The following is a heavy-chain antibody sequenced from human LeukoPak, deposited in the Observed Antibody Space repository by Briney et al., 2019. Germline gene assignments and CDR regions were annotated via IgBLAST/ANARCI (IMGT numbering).Heavy chain of an antibody. Sequence: GRSLRLSCAASGFTFDDYAMHWVRQAPGKGLEWVSGISWNSGSIGYADSVKGRLTISRDNAKNSLYLQMNSLRAEDTALYYCAKALVYYYDSSGYFDYWGQGTLVTVSS. CDR1: GFTFDDYA. J-gene: IGHJ4*02. CDR3: AKALVYYYDSSGYFDY. CDR2: ISWNSGSI. V-gene: IGHV3-9*01. D-gene: IGHD3-22*01.